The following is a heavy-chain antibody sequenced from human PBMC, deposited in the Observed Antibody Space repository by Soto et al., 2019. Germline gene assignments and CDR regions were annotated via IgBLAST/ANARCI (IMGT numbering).Heavy chain of an antibody. V-gene: IGHV1-2*04. CDR3: ARGIAAAGNSYWFDP. CDR2: INPNSGGT. CDR1: GYTFTGYY. D-gene: IGHD6-13*01. Sequence: ASVKVSCKASGYTFTGYYMHWVRQAPGQGLEWMGWINPNSGGTNYAQKFQGWVTMTRDTSISTAYMELSRLRSDDTAAYYCARGIAAAGNSYWFDPWGQGTLVTVSS. J-gene: IGHJ5*02.